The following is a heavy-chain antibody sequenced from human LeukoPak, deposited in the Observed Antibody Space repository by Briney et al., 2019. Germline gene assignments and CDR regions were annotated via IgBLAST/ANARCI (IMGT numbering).Heavy chain of an antibody. D-gene: IGHD6-19*01. J-gene: IGHJ4*02. CDR1: GFTFSSYG. V-gene: IGHV3-30*18. CDR2: ISYDGSNK. CDR3: AKGKAVAGRSGFDY. Sequence: GGSLRLSCAASGFTFSSYGMHWVRKAPAKGLEWVAVISYDGSNKYYADSVKGRFTISRDNSKNTLYLQMNSLRAEDTAVYYCAKGKAVAGRSGFDYWGQGTLVTVSS.